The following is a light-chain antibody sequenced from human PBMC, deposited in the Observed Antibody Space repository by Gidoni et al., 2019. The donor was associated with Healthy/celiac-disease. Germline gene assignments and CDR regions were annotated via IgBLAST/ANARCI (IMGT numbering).Light chain of an antibody. Sequence: SPAALSLSPGDISTLSCRASQSVSSYVACYQQTPGQAPMLLIYDAANRATGIPAMFSCSRSGTDFTLTIGSLEPEDFAVYYCQQRSNWLTFGGGTKVEIK. V-gene: IGKV3-11*01. CDR3: QQRSNWLT. CDR1: QSVSSY. CDR2: DAA. J-gene: IGKJ4*01.